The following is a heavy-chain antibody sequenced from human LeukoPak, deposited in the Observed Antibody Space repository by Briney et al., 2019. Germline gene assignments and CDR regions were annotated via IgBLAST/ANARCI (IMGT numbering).Heavy chain of an antibody. CDR1: GYSFTNYD. CDR2: MIPNSGNT. J-gene: IGHJ5*02. Sequence: ASVKVSCKASGYSFTNYDINWVRQATGQGLEWMGWMIPNSGNTGYAQKFQGRVTMTRNTSISTAYMELSSLRSEDTAVYYCARMNYYDSSGNWLDPWGQGTLVTVSS. CDR3: ARMNYYDSSGNWLDP. V-gene: IGHV1-8*01. D-gene: IGHD3-22*01.